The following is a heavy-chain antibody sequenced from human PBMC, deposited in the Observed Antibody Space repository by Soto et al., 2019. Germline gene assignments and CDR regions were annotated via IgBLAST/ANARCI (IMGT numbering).Heavy chain of an antibody. CDR3: ANAYYYGSGLGY. D-gene: IGHD3-10*01. Sequence: GGSLRLSCAASGFTFSSYAMSWVRQAPGKGLEWVSAISGSGGSTYYADSVKGRFTISRDNSKNTLYLQMNSLRAEDTAVYYCANAYYYGSGLGYWGQGTLVTVSS. CDR2: ISGSGGST. J-gene: IGHJ4*02. CDR1: GFTFSSYA. V-gene: IGHV3-23*01.